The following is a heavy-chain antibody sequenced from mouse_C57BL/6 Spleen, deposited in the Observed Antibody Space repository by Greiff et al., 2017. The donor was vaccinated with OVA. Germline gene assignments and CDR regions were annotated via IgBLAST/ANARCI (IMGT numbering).Heavy chain of an antibody. V-gene: IGHV1-31*01. CDR1: GYSFTGYY. CDR2: IYPYNGVS. CDR3: ARRERYYDDGEFAY. Sequence: DVQLQESGAELVKPGASVKISCTASGYSFTGYYMHWVKQSHGNILDWIGYIYPYNGVSSYNQKFKGKATLTVDKSSSTAYMQLRSLTSEDSAVYDCARRERYYDDGEFAYWGQGTLVTVSA. D-gene: IGHD2-4*01. J-gene: IGHJ3*01.